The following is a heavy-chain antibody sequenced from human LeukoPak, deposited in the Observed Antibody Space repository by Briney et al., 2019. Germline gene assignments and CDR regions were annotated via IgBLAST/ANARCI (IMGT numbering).Heavy chain of an antibody. J-gene: IGHJ4*02. CDR1: GFTFSSYA. V-gene: IGHV3-23*01. Sequence: PGGSLRLSCAASGFTFSSYAMSWVRQAPGKGLEWVSAISGSGGSTYYADSVKGRFTISRDNSKNTLYLQMNSLRAEDTAVYYCAKDVGSSSFVSNDYWGQGTLVTVSS. CDR2: ISGSGGST. CDR3: AKDVGSSSFVSNDY. D-gene: IGHD6-13*01.